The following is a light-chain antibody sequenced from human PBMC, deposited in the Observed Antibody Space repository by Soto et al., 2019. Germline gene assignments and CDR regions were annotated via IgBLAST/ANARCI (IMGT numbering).Light chain of an antibody. Sequence: EIVLTQSPATLSLSPGERATLSCRASQSVSSYLAWYQQKPGQAPRLLIYDASNRATGIPARFSGSGSGTDFTLNISSLEPEDFEVYYCQQRSNWPTFGQGTRLEIK. J-gene: IGKJ5*01. CDR2: DAS. V-gene: IGKV3-11*01. CDR1: QSVSSY. CDR3: QQRSNWPT.